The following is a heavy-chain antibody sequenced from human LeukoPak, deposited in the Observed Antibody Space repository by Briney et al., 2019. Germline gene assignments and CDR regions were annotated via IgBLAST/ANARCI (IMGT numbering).Heavy chain of an antibody. CDR3: ASPERYSGSHGYFDY. D-gene: IGHD1-26*01. Sequence: SETLSLTCTVSSGSISSGGYYWNWVRQPPGKGLEWIGYIYHTGNTYYNPSLNSRVTISVDRSKNQFSLKLSSVTAADTAVYYCASPERYSGSHGYFDYWGQGTLVTVSS. J-gene: IGHJ4*02. CDR2: IYHTGNT. V-gene: IGHV4-30-2*01. CDR1: SGSISSGGYY.